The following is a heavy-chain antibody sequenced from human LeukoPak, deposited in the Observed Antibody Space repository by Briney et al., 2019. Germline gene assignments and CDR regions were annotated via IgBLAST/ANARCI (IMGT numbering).Heavy chain of an antibody. Sequence: ASVKASCKASGYTFTSYGISWVRQAPGQGLEWMGWISAYNGNTNYAQKLQGRVTMTTDTSTSTAYMELRSPRSDDTAVYYCARVRDGYDASDYWGQGTLVTVSS. V-gene: IGHV1-18*01. J-gene: IGHJ4*02. D-gene: IGHD5-24*01. CDR3: ARVRDGYDASDY. CDR1: GYTFTSYG. CDR2: ISAYNGNT.